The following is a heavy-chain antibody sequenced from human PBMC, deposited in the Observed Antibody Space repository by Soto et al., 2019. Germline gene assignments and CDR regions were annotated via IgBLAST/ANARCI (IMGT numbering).Heavy chain of an antibody. V-gene: IGHV4-34*01. D-gene: IGHD6-13*01. CDR1: GGSFSGYY. CDR2: IKHRGIT. Sequence: PSETLSLTCAIYGGSFSGYYWSWIRQPPGKGLEWIGEIKHRGITNYNPSLKSRVTISVDTSKNQFSLNLSSVTAADTAVYYCARLYGSRGPFDYWGQGTLVT. J-gene: IGHJ4*02. CDR3: ARLYGSRGPFDY.